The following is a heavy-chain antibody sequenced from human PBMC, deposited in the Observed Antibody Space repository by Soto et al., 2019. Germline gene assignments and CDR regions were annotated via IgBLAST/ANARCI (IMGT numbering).Heavy chain of an antibody. D-gene: IGHD5-18*01. V-gene: IGHV1-2*02. CDR1: GYTFTNYY. J-gene: IGHJ6*02. CDR3: AREGQLWFYYYYYGMDV. Sequence: ASVKVSCKASGYTFTNYYMHWVRQAPGQGLEWMGWINPNSGGTNYAQKFQGRVTMTRDTSISTAYMELSRLRSDDTAVYYCAREGQLWFYYYYYGMDVWGQGTTVTVSS. CDR2: INPNSGGT.